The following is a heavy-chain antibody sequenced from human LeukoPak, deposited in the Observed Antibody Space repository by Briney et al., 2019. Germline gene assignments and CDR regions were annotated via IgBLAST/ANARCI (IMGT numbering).Heavy chain of an antibody. Sequence: KPSQTLSLTCTVSGGSISSGGYYWSWIRQHPGKGLEWIGYIYYSGTTYCNPSLKSRVTISVDTSKNQFSLKLSSVTAADTAVYYCAKSGDGDTFDIWGQGTMVTVSS. J-gene: IGHJ3*02. CDR3: AKSGDGDTFDI. CDR1: GGSISSGGYY. V-gene: IGHV4-31*03. D-gene: IGHD2-21*02. CDR2: IYYSGTT.